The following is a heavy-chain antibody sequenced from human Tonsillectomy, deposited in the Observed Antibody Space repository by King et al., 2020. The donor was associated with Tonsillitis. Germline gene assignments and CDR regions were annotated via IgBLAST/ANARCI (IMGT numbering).Heavy chain of an antibody. CDR1: GFTFSSYG. V-gene: IGHV3-33*05. J-gene: IGHJ6*02. CDR3: ARGGAAMRLYYYYGMDV. CDR2: ISYDGSNK. Sequence: VQLVESGGGVVQPGRSLRLSCAASGFTFSSYGMHWVRQAPGKGLEWVAVISYDGSNKYYADSVKGRFTISRDNSKNTLYLQMNSLRAEDTAVYYCARGGAAMRLYYYYGMDVWGRGSTVTVSS. D-gene: IGHD2-2*01.